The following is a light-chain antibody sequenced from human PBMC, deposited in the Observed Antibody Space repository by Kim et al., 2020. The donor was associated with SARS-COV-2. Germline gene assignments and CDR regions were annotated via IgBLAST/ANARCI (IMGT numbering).Light chain of an antibody. CDR1: QSVSSF. V-gene: IGKV3-11*01. CDR2: EAS. J-gene: IGKJ4*01. Sequence: WSPGERPPLACRASQSVSSFLAWYQQKPGQAPRLLIYEASNRATGIPARISGSGSGTDFTLIISSLEPEDFAVYYCQQRKNWPLTFGGGTKVDIK. CDR3: QQRKNWPLT.